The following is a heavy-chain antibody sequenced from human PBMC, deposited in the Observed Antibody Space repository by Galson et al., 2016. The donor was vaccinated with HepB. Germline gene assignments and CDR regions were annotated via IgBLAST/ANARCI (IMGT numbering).Heavy chain of an antibody. CDR1: GYTFPNYD. CDR2: ISAYNGNT. J-gene: IGHJ6*02. CDR3: ARKHRNIGLYGVSRSFYYYFGMDV. D-gene: IGHD1-26*01. Sequence: SVKVSCKASGYTFPNYDISWVRQAPGQGLQWMGWISAYNGNTTYAQKLQGRVTMTTDTSTSTAYMELRSLSSDDTAVYYCARKHRNIGLYGVSRSFYYYFGMDVWGQGTTVTVSS. V-gene: IGHV1-18*01.